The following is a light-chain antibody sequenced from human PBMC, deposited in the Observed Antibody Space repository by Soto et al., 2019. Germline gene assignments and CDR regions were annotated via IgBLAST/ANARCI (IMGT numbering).Light chain of an antibody. J-gene: IGLJ1*01. Sequence: SYELTQPPSVSVAPGQTARITCGGNNIVIKSVHWYQQKPGQAPVLVVDDDSDRPSGVPERFSGSNSWNTATLTISRGEAGDEADYFCNVWDRSSEHVFATGPKITVL. CDR3: NVWDRSSEHV. CDR1: NIVIKS. CDR2: DDS. V-gene: IGLV3-21*02.